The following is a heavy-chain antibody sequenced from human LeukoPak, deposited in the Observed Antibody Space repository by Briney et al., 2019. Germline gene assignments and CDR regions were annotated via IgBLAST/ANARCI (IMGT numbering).Heavy chain of an antibody. J-gene: IGHJ4*02. CDR2: INPNSGGT. Sequence: LWASVKVSCKASGYTFTGYYMHWVRQAPGQGLEWMEWINPNSGGTNYAQKFQGRVTMTRDTSISTAYMELSRLRSDDTAVYYCARVGATGTTSPFDYWGQGTLVTVSS. CDR1: GYTFTGYY. CDR3: ARVGATGTTSPFDY. D-gene: IGHD1-1*01. V-gene: IGHV1-2*02.